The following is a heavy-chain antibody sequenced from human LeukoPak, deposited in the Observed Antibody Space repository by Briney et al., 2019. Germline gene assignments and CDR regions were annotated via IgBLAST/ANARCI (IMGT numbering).Heavy chain of an antibody. CDR3: ARHGARRVLRSLEWSLFDY. J-gene: IGHJ4*02. D-gene: IGHD3-3*01. CDR2: IYYSGST. V-gene: IGHV4-39*01. CDR1: GGSISSSSYY. Sequence: SQTLSLTCTVSGGSISSSSYYWGWIRQPPGKGLEWIGSIYYSGSTYYNPSLKSRVTISVDTSKNQFSLKLSSVTAADTAVYYCARHGARRVLRSLEWSLFDYWGQGTLVTVSS.